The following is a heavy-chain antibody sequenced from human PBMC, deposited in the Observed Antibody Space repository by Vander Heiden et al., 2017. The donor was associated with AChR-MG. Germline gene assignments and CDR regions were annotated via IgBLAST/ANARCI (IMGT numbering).Heavy chain of an antibody. CDR2: IYNSGST. CDR3: ARAGSSSWYAAFDI. J-gene: IGHJ3*02. V-gene: IGHV4-61*01. Sequence: QVQLQESGPRLVKPSETLSLTRTVSGAPVSGGSYCWGWLRKPPGKGLGWIGYIYNSGSTNYKPSLKSRVTISVDTSKSQFSLKLSSVTAADTAVYYCARAGSSSWYAAFDIWGQGTMVTVSS. CDR1: GAPVSGGSYC. D-gene: IGHD6-13*01.